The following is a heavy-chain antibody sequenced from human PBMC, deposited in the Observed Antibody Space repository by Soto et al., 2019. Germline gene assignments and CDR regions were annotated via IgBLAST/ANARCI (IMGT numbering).Heavy chain of an antibody. J-gene: IGHJ4*02. Sequence: LRLSCAASGFTFSSYRMSWVRQAPGKGLEWVANIKQDGSEKYYVDSVKGRFTISRDNAKNSLYLQMNSLRAEDTAVYYCARSGQWLSSDFDYWGQGTLVTVSS. CDR1: GFTFSSYR. CDR3: ARSGQWLSSDFDY. V-gene: IGHV3-7*03. D-gene: IGHD6-19*01. CDR2: IKQDGSEK.